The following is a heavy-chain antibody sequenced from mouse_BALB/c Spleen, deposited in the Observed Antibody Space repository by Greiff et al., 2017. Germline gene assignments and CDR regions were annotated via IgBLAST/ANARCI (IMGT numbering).Heavy chain of an antibody. CDR2: ILPGSGST. CDR1: GYTFSSYW. CDR3: ARRGDLLWPLMDY. Sequence: VQLQQSGAELMKPGASVKISCKATGYTFSSYWIEWVKQRPGHGLEWIGEILPGSGSTNYNEKFKGKATFTADTSSNTAYMQLSSLTSEDSAVYYCARRGDLLWPLMDYWGQGTSVTVSS. D-gene: IGHD2-1*01. V-gene: IGHV1-9*01. J-gene: IGHJ4*01.